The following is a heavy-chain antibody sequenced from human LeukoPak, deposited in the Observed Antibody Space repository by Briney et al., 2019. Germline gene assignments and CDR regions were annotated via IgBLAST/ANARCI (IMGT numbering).Heavy chain of an antibody. CDR1: GFTFSDYY. CDR2: ISSSGSTI. CDR3: SRDPTYYLRYGYFDY. D-gene: IGHD1-26*01. J-gene: IGHJ4*02. V-gene: IGHV3-11*04. Sequence: GGSLRLSCAASGFTFSDYYMSWIRQAPGKGLEWVSYISSSGSTIYYADSVKGRFTISRDNAKNSLYLQMNSLRAEDTAVYYCSRDPTYYLRYGYFDYWGQGALVSVSS.